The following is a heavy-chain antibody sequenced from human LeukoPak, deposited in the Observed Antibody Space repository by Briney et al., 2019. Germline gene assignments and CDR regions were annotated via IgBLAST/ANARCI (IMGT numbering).Heavy chain of an antibody. CDR3: ARGGGDGNYYYMDV. CDR2: INHSGST. V-gene: IGHV4-34*01. CDR1: GGSFSGYY. Sequence: SETLSLTCAVYGGSFSGYYWSWIRQPSGKGLEWIGEINHSGSTNYNPSLKSRVTISVDTSKNQFSLKLSSVTAADTAVYYCARGGGDGNYYYMDVWGKGTTVTVSS. J-gene: IGHJ6*03. D-gene: IGHD2-15*01.